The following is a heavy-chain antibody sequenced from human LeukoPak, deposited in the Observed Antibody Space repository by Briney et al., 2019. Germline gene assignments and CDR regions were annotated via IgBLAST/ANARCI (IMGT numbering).Heavy chain of an antibody. CDR2: ISNNGIRT. D-gene: IGHD3-3*01. V-gene: IGHV3-64*01. J-gene: IGHJ6*02. CDR3: AKDLVGNYDFPIYYYYGLDV. Sequence: GGSLRLSCAASGFTFSNYALHWVRQAPGKGLEYVPAISNNGIRTYYANSVKGRFTISRDNSKNTVYLQMDSLMAEDMAVYYCAKDLVGNYDFPIYYYYGLDVWGQGTTVTVSS. CDR1: GFTFSNYA.